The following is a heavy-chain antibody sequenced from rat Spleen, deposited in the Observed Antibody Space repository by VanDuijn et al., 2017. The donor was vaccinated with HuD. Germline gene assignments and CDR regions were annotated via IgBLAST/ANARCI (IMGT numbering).Heavy chain of an antibody. CDR3: TMGSHYFDVTYYYEY. V-gene: IGHV5-46*01. Sequence: EVQLVESGGGLVQPGRSMKLSCAASGFIFSFFPMAWVRQTPTKGLELVATISTSGDNTYYRDSVKGRFTISRDDAESTLYLQMDSLRSEDTATYYCTMGSHYFDVTYYYEYWGQGVMVTVSS. CDR1: GFIFSFFP. CDR2: ISTSGDNT. J-gene: IGHJ2*01. D-gene: IGHD1-12*02.